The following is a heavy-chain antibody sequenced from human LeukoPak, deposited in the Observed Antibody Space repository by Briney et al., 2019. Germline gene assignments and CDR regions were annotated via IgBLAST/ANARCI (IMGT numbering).Heavy chain of an antibody. CDR1: GGSISTYF. CDR3: VRDRAAAGGWLDP. V-gene: IGHV4-59*01. J-gene: IGHJ5*02. CDR2: VYYNGNT. Sequence: PSETLSLTCTVSGGSISTYFWNWIRQPPGKGLEWIGYVYYNGNTNYNPSLKSRLTISVDTSKNQFSLKPTSVTAADTAVYYCVRDRAAAGGWLDPWGQGALVTVSS. D-gene: IGHD6-13*01.